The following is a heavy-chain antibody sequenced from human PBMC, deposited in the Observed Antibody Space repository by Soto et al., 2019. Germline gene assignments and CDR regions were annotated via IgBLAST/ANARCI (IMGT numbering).Heavy chain of an antibody. CDR3: AKLIAAAGVFDY. CDR2: ISYDGSNK. J-gene: IGHJ4*02. V-gene: IGHV3-30-3*02. CDR1: GFTFSSYA. D-gene: IGHD6-13*01. Sequence: PGGSLRLSCAASGFTFSSYAMHWVRQAPGKGLEWVAVISYDGSNKYYADSVKGRFTISRDNSKNTLDLQMNSLRAEDTAVYYCAKLIAAAGVFDYWGQGTLVTVSS.